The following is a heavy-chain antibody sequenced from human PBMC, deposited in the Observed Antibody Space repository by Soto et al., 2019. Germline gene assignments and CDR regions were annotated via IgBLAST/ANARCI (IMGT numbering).Heavy chain of an antibody. V-gene: IGHV4-34*01. CDR1: GWSFSGYY. CDR2: INHSGST. J-gene: IGHJ4*02. D-gene: IGHD6-13*01. Sequence: SDTLSLTFAVYGWSFSGYYWSRIRQPPGKGLEWIGEINHSGSTNYNPSLKSRVTISVDTSKNQFSLKLSSVTAADTAVYYCASIITAAGTYYFDYWGQGTLVTVSS. CDR3: ASIITAAGTYYFDY.